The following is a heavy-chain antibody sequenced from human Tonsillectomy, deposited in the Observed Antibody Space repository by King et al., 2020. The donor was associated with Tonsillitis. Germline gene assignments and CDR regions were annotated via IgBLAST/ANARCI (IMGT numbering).Heavy chain of an antibody. D-gene: IGHD1-26*01. CDR2: MDYSVPI. V-gene: IGHV4-39*01. CDR3: ARYVSGSFDY. Sequence: QLQESGPGVVKPSETLSLPCTVSGGSISSSDYYWAWIRQPPGKGLEWIGYMDYSVPIFYNPSLTSRITISGGTSEQRFSLKLSSVTAADTAVYFCARYVSGSFDYWGQGALVTVSS. J-gene: IGHJ4*02. CDR1: GGSISSSDYY.